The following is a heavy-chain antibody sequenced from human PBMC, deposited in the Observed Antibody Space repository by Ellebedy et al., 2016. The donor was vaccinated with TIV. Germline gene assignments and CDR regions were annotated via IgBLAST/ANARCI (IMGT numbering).Heavy chain of an antibody. CDR2: ITSSGTYT. J-gene: IGHJ4*02. Sequence: GGSLRLSXAASGFYFSNFAMTWVRQAPGKGLEWVSYITSSGTYTLYVDSVKGRFTVSRDNAKNSLYLQMNSLRAEDTAVYYCARAVAGSPDYWGQGTLVSVSS. V-gene: IGHV3-11*03. CDR3: ARAVAGSPDY. D-gene: IGHD6-19*01. CDR1: GFYFSNFA.